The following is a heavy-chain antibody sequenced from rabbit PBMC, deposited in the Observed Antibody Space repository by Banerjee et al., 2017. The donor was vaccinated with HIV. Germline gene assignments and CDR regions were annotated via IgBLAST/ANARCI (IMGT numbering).Heavy chain of an antibody. D-gene: IGHD6-1*01. V-gene: IGHV1S40*01. CDR3: ARDYIYGDADYAFGL. CDR1: GFDFSSNA. CDR2: IYVDGRGNT. Sequence: SLEESGGDLVKPGASLTLTCTASGFDFSSNAMCWVRQAPGKGPEWIACIYVDGRGNTYYASWAKGRFTISKTSSTTVTLQMTSLTAADTATYFCARDYIYGDADYAFGLWCPGTLVTVS. J-gene: IGHJ4*01.